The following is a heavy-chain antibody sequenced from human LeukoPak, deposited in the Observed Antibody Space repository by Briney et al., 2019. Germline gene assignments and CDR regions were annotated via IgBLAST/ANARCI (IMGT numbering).Heavy chain of an antibody. Sequence: SVKVSCKASGVTFTISAMQWVRQARGQRLGWIGWIVVGSGNTNYAQKFQERVTITRDMSTSTAYMELSSLRSEDTAVYYCAAVWDGSGSYNGYWGQGTLVTVSS. D-gene: IGHD3-10*01. CDR1: GVTFTISA. V-gene: IGHV1-58*02. CDR3: AAVWDGSGSYNGY. J-gene: IGHJ4*02. CDR2: IVVGSGNT.